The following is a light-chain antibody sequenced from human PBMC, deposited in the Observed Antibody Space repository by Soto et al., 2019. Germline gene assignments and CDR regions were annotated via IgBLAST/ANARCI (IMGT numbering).Light chain of an antibody. CDR3: QQYNNWPPIT. Sequence: EIVMTQSPATLSVSPGERVTLSCRASHSVNNKVAWYQQKPGQAPRLLIFGASTRATGIPARFSGSGSVTEFTLTISSLQSEDFAVYYCQQYNNWPPITFGQGTRLEIK. CDR1: HSVNNK. J-gene: IGKJ5*01. V-gene: IGKV3-15*01. CDR2: GAS.